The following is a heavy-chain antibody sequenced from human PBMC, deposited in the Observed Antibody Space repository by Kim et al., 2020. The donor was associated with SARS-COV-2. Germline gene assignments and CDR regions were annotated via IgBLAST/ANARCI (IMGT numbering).Heavy chain of an antibody. V-gene: IGHV4-59*01. CDR1: GGSISSYY. Sequence: SETLSLTCTVSGGSISSYYWSWIRQPPGKGLEWIGYIYYSGSTNYNPSLKSRVTISVDTSKNQFSLKLSSVTAADTAVYYCARDSRYYGSGSYYPIYYYYGMDVWGQGTTVTVSS. D-gene: IGHD3-10*01. CDR2: IYYSGST. J-gene: IGHJ6*02. CDR3: ARDSRYYGSGSYYPIYYYYGMDV.